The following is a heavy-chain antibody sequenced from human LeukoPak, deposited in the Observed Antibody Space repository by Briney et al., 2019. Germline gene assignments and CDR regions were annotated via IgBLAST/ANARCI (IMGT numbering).Heavy chain of an antibody. CDR1: GGSISSGSYY. CDR2: IYTSGST. J-gene: IGHJ3*02. Sequence: SETLSLTCTVSGGSISSGSYYWSWIRQPAGKGLEWIGRIYTSGSTNYNPSLKSRVTISVDTSKNQFSLKLSSVTAADTAVYYCARETSSGRYRDAFDIWGQGTMVTVSS. V-gene: IGHV4-61*02. D-gene: IGHD6-19*01. CDR3: ARETSSGRYRDAFDI.